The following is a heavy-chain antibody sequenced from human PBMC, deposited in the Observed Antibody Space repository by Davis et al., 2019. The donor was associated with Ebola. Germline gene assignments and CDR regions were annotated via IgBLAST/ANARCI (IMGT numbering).Heavy chain of an antibody. V-gene: IGHV7-4-1*02. Sequence: SVTVSCKASGYSFTTYGMNWLRQAPGQGLEWMGWININTGNPTYAQGFTGRFVFSLDTSVSTAYLQISSLKAEDTAVYYCARGVTDILTGFVDVWGKGTTVTVSS. D-gene: IGHD3-9*01. J-gene: IGHJ6*04. CDR1: GYSFTTYG. CDR2: ININTGNP. CDR3: ARGVTDILTGFVDV.